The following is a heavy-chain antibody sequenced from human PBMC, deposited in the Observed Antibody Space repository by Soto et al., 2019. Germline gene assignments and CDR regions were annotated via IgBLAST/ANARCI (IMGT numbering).Heavy chain of an antibody. Sequence: QVQLVQSGAEVKKPGASVKVSCKASGYTFTSYDINWVRQATGQGLEWMGWMNPNSGNTGYAQKFQGRVTMTRNTSISTAYMELSSLRSEDTGVYYCARRGYSSSWYYYYYYAMDVWGQGTTVTVSS. CDR3: ARRGYSSSWYYYYYYAMDV. D-gene: IGHD6-13*01. J-gene: IGHJ6*02. V-gene: IGHV1-8*01. CDR2: MNPNSGNT. CDR1: GYTFTSYD.